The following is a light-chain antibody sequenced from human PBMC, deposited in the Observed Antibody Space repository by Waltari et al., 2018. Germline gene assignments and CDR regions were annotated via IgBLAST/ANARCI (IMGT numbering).Light chain of an antibody. CDR2: GAS. CDR1: ETVSRA. J-gene: IGKJ1*01. V-gene: IGKV3-20*01. CDR3: QHYVRLPAT. Sequence: IVLTRSPGTLSLSPGERATLSCRASETVSRALAWYQQKPGQAPRLLIYGASTRAPGIPDRFSGSGSGTDFSLTISGLEPEDFAVYYCQHYVRLPATFGQGTKVEIK.